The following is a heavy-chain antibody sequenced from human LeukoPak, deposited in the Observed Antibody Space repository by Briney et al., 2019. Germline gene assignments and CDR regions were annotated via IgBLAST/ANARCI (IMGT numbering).Heavy chain of an antibody. J-gene: IGHJ4*02. CDR1: GYTFTTYG. D-gene: IGHD3-22*01. CDR2: ISAYNRFT. V-gene: IGHV1-18*01. CDR3: ARTLSSDYDSGGYFDS. Sequence: ASVKAACKASGYTFTTYGFTSVRQAPGQDREWIAYISAYNRFTDYAQNLQSRVTMTIDTSTPTAYMALQSLTSHQTAIYYCARTLSSDYDSGGYFDSWGQGILVTVSS.